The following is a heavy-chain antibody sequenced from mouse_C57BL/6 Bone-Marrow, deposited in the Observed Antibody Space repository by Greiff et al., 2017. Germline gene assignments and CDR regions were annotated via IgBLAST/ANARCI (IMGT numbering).Heavy chain of an antibody. CDR1: GYTFTSYW. J-gene: IGHJ3*01. Sequence: VQLQQPGAELVKPGASVKVSCKASGYTFTSYWMHWVKQRPGQGLEWIGRIHPSDSDTNYNQKFKGKATLTVDKSSSTAYMQLRSLTSEDSAVYCCAISTLINYYGSSRRFSYWGQGTLVTVSA. V-gene: IGHV1-74*01. D-gene: IGHD1-1*01. CDR2: IHPSDSDT. CDR3: AISTLINYYGSSRRFSY.